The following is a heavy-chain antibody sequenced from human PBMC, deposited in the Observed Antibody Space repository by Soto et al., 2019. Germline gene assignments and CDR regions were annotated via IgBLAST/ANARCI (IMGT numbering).Heavy chain of an antibody. CDR3: ARDGRSSGRSAY. V-gene: IGHV1-18*04. Sequence: ASVKVSCKASGYNFASYGFSWVRQAPGQGLEWMGWISAYNGNTNYAQKLQGRVTMTRDTSTSTAYMELRNLRSDDTAVYYCARDGRSSGRSAYWGQGTLVTVSS. CDR2: ISAYNGNT. J-gene: IGHJ4*02. D-gene: IGHD1-26*01. CDR1: GYNFASYG.